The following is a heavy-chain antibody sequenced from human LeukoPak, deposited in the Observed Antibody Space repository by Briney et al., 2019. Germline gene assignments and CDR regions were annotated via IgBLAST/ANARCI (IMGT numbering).Heavy chain of an antibody. J-gene: IGHJ4*02. CDR1: GGTFSSYA. Sequence: SVKVSCKASGGTFSSYAISWVRQAPGQGLEWMGGIIPIFDTANYAQKFQGRVTITADKSTSTAYMELSSLRSEDTAVYYCARAVQVTTGGLFDYWGQGTLVTVSS. CDR2: IIPIFDTA. D-gene: IGHD4-17*01. CDR3: ARAVQVTTGGLFDY. V-gene: IGHV1-69*06.